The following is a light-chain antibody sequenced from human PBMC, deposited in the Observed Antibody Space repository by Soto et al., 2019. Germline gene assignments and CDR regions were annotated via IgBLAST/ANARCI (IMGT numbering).Light chain of an antibody. Sequence: IQRAQAPSTLASSVGDRVTISXRASHSIIMWLSWYPQKPGXAPKXXXGKXSSLERGGPSRLSGSGSETEFTLTISSLQPNDFATYYCQQYNSDAWTFGQGTKVDIK. J-gene: IGKJ1*01. V-gene: IGKV1-5*03. CDR3: QQYNSDAWT. CDR1: HSIIMW. CDR2: KXS.